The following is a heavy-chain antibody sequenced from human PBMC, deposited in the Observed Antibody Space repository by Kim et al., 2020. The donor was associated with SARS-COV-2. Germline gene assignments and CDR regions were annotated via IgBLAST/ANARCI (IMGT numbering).Heavy chain of an antibody. CDR1: GFTFSSFG. V-gene: IGHV3-30*18. J-gene: IGHJ4*02. CDR2: ISYDGSRK. D-gene: IGHD1-7*01. Sequence: GGSLRLSCAAAGFTFSSFGMDWVRQAPGKGLEWVAVISYDGSRKYYADSVKGRFTISRDNSKNALYLQMDSLTAEDTALYYCAKAGITTTNYFDYWSQGTLVTVSS. CDR3: AKAGITTTNYFDY.